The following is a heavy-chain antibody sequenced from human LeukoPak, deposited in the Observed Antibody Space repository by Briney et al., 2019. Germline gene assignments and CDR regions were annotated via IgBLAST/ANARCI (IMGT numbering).Heavy chain of an antibody. CDR3: ATKKGVVAVAGTFDY. CDR2: ISSSSTYI. V-gene: IGHV3-21*01. D-gene: IGHD6-19*01. J-gene: IGHJ4*01. Sequence: GGSLRLSCTASGFTFSSYTMNWVRQAPGKGLEWVASISSSSTYIYSTDSVKGRFTISRDNAKNSLYLQMNSLRAEDTAVYYCATKKGVVAVAGTFDYWGQEPWSPSPQ. CDR1: GFTFSSYT.